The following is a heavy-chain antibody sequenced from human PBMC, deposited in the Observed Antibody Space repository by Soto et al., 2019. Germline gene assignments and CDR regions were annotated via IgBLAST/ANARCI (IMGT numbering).Heavy chain of an antibody. CDR3: ARDPVPRGYFDY. CDR1: AGSITSAGYY. D-gene: IGHD3-10*01. V-gene: IGHV4-31*03. Sequence: TLSLACTVSAGSITSAGYYWSWLLQHPGKGLEWIGYIYYIGSTYYNPSLKSRVTISVDTSKNQFSLKLSSVTAADTAVYYCARDPVPRGYFDYWGQGTLVTVSS. J-gene: IGHJ4*02. CDR2: IYYIGST.